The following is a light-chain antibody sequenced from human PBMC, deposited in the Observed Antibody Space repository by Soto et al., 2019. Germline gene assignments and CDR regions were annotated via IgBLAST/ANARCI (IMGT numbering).Light chain of an antibody. CDR3: QYYENWTPYT. CDR2: GAS. Sequence: EIVMTQSPATLSVSPGERATLSCRASQSVGSNLAWYQQKPGRAPRLLISGASTRATGIPDRFSGSGSGTDFTLTISSLQSEDIAVYYCQYYENWTPYTFGQGTKLEIK. J-gene: IGKJ2*01. CDR1: QSVGSN. V-gene: IGKV3-15*01.